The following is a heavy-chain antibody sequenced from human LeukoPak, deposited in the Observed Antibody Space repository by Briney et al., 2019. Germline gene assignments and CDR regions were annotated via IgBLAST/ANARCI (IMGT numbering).Heavy chain of an antibody. J-gene: IGHJ4*02. V-gene: IGHV3-30*01. D-gene: IGHD5-18*01. CDR3: ARGYSSYSHY. Sequence: SVKGRFTISRDNSRSTLYLQMNSLRVEDTAVYYCARGYSSYSHYWGQGAPVTVSS.